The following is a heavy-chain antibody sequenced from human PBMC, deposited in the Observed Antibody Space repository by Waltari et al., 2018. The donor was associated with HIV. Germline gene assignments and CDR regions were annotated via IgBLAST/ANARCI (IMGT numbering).Heavy chain of an antibody. V-gene: IGHV6-1*01. J-gene: IGHJ5*02. CDR3: VRDSFGFDV. CDR2: TSHRSEWRF. CDR1: GESLSSNTAA. D-gene: IGHD3-10*01. Sequence: QVRLLQSGPGPLKTSQTLSLSCDISGESLSSNTAAWNWVRWSPSRGLEWLGKTSHRSEWRFDYAKFLKSRLSISVDISKNQFSLHLTSVIPGDSATYFCVRDSFGFDVWGQGSLVTV.